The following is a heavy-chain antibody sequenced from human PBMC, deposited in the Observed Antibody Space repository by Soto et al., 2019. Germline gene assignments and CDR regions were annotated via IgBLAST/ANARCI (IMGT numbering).Heavy chain of an antibody. D-gene: IGHD3-9*01. CDR3: ATHILTGYYYYFYMDV. V-gene: IGHV1-3*01. Sequence: QVQLVQSGAEVKKPGASVKVSCKASGYTFANYAIQWVRQAPGQRLEWMGWITAGTGNIEYSQRFQGRVTITRDTSATTVYMELSSLRSEDTAVYYCATHILTGYYYYFYMDVWGKGTTVTVSS. CDR2: ITAGTGNI. J-gene: IGHJ6*03. CDR1: GYTFANYA.